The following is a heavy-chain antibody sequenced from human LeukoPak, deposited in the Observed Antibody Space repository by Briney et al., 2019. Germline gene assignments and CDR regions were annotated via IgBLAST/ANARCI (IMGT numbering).Heavy chain of an antibody. CDR2: INPNSGGT. J-gene: IGHJ4*02. CDR1: GYTFTGYY. V-gene: IGHV1-2*02. Sequence: ASVKVSCKASGYTFTGYYMHWVRQAPGQGLEWMGWINPNSGGTNYAQKFQGRVTMTRDTSISTAYMELSRLRSDDTAVYYCARAPPATAIYFDYWGQGTLVTVSS. CDR3: ARAPPATAIYFDY. D-gene: IGHD2-2*02.